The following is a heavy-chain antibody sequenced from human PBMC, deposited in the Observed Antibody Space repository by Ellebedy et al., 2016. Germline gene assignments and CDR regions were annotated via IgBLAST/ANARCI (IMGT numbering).Heavy chain of an antibody. V-gene: IGHV4-39*01. J-gene: IGHJ4*02. Sequence: SETLSLTCSVSGGSISSTSYSWGWIRQPPGKGLEWIGSVYYTGSAYYSPSLKSRAAISVDTSKSQFSLSLRSVTAADTAVYYCARLSGSSHMFDYWGQGTLVTVSS. CDR3: ARLSGSSHMFDY. D-gene: IGHD6-19*01. CDR2: VYYTGSA. CDR1: GGSISSTSYS.